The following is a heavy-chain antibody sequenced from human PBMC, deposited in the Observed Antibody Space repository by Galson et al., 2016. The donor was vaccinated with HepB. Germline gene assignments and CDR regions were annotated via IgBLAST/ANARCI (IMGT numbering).Heavy chain of an antibody. Sequence: SGDSVSSHSAAWSWIRQSPSRGLEWLGRTYYRSKWFNDYAVSVKSRITINPDTSKNQFSLQLNSVTPDDPAVYYCARDTPTMAFTFDIWGQGTMVTVSS. CDR1: GDSVSSHSAA. CDR2: TYYRSKWFN. J-gene: IGHJ3*02. CDR3: ARDTPTMAFTFDI. V-gene: IGHV6-1*01. D-gene: IGHD3-10*01.